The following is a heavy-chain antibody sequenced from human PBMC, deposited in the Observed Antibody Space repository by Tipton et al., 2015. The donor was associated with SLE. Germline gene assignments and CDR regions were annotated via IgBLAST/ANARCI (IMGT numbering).Heavy chain of an antibody. CDR3: ARSWPRDYYYYYGMDV. V-gene: IGHV4-59*08. CDR1: GGSISDSY. D-gene: IGHD5-24*01. J-gene: IGHJ6*02. CDR2: IYYSGST. Sequence: TLSLTCTVSGGSISDSYWSWIRQPPGKGLEWIGYIYYSGSTNYNPSLKSRVTISVDTSKNQFSLKLSSVTAADTAVYYCARSWPRDYYYYYGMDVWGQGTTVTVSS.